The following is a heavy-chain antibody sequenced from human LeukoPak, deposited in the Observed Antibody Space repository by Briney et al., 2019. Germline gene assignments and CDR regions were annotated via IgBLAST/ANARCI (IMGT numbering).Heavy chain of an antibody. Sequence: GGSLRLSCAASGFTFSSYGMHWVRQAPGKGWMREAAISYDGSNKYYADSVKGRFTISRDNSKNTLYLQMNSLRAEDTAVYYCAKDIGEMATIYYYYYYGMDVWGQGTTVTVSS. J-gene: IGHJ6*02. CDR1: GFTFSSYG. CDR3: AKDIGEMATIYYYYYYGMDV. V-gene: IGHV3-30*18. CDR2: ISYDGSNK. D-gene: IGHD5-24*01.